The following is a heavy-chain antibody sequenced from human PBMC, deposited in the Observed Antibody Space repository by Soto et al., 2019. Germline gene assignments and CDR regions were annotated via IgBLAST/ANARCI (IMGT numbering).Heavy chain of an antibody. Sequence: PSETLSLTCAVYGGSFSGYYWSWIRQPPGKGLEWIGEINHSGSTNYNPSLKSRVTISVDTSKNQFSLKLSSVTAADTAVYYCARGPSYYYDSSGYYYSPYLDYWGQGTLVTVSS. CDR2: INHSGST. CDR3: ARGPSYYYDSSGYYYSPYLDY. V-gene: IGHV4-34*01. J-gene: IGHJ4*02. CDR1: GGSFSGYY. D-gene: IGHD3-22*01.